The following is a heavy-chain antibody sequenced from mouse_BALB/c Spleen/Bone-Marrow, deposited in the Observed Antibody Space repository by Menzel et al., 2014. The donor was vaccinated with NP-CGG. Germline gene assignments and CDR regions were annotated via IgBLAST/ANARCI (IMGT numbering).Heavy chain of an antibody. D-gene: IGHD2-3*01. CDR3: TREDGYSPFAY. CDR2: IRNKANNHAT. J-gene: IGHJ3*01. CDR1: GFTFSDAW. V-gene: IGHV6-6*01. Sequence: LQQSGGGLVQPGGSMKLSCAASGFTFSDAWMDWVRRSPEKGLEWVAEIRNKANNHATYYAESVKGRFTISRDDSKSSVYLQMNSLRAEDTGIYYCTREDGYSPFAYWGQGTLVTVST.